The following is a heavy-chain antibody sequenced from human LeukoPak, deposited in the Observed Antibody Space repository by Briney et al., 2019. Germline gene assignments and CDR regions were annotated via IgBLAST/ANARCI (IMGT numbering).Heavy chain of an antibody. CDR2: IIHSGRT. Sequence: SETLSLTCGGYGGSFSGYYWTWLRQSPGMGLEWVGEIIHSGRTNYNPSLTSRVTISVDTSKNQFSLELSSVTAADTAVYYCARGVLVTVYAAFDYWGQGTLVTVSS. CDR3: ARGVLVTVYAAFDY. V-gene: IGHV4-34*01. CDR1: GGSFSGYY. J-gene: IGHJ4*02. D-gene: IGHD2-8*01.